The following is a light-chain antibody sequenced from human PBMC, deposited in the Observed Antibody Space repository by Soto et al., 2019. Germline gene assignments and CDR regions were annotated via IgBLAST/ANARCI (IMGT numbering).Light chain of an antibody. V-gene: IGKV3-15*01. CDR2: DAS. J-gene: IGKJ1*01. Sequence: EKVMTQSPATLSVSPGERATLSCRASQSVNSNLAWYQQKLGQAPRLLIYDASTRATGIPARFSGSGSGTEFTLTISSLQSEDFAVYYCQQYNNWPRTFGQGTKVEIK. CDR3: QQYNNWPRT. CDR1: QSVNSN.